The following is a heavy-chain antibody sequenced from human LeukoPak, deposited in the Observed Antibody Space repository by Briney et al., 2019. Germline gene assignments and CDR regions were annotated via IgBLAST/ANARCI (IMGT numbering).Heavy chain of an antibody. J-gene: IGHJ3*02. CDR3: AREVVPDVIDAFDI. D-gene: IGHD2-2*01. CDR1: GGSISSSFYY. V-gene: IGHV4-39*02. Sequence: PSETLSLTCTVSGGSISSSFYYWGWIRQSPGKGLEWIGSIYYSGSTHYNPSLNSRVTISVDTSKNQFSLKLSSVTAADTAVYYCAREVVPDVIDAFDIWGQGTMVTVSS. CDR2: IYYSGST.